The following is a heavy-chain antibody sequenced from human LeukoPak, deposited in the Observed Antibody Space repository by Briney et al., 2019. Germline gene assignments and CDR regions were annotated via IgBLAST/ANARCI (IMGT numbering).Heavy chain of an antibody. CDR1: GYTFTSYG. CDR2: ISAYNGNT. D-gene: IGHD6-19*01. CDR3: ASSSVDYSRGWELDY. V-gene: IGHV1-18*01. Sequence: ASVKVSCKASGYTFTSYGISWVRQAPGQGLERMGWISAYNGNTNYAQKLQGRVTMTTDTSTSTAYMELRSLRSDDTAVYYCASSSVDYSRGWELDYWGQGTLVTVSS. J-gene: IGHJ4*02.